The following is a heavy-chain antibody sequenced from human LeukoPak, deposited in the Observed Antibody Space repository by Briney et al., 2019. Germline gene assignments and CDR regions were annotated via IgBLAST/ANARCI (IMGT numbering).Heavy chain of an antibody. V-gene: IGHV3-9*01. Sequence: GGSLRLSCAASGFTFDDYAMHWVWQAPGKGLEWVSGISWNSGSIGYADSVKGRFTISRDNAKNSLYLQMNSLRAEDTALYYCAKGIRYFDWLSFFDPWGQGTLVTVSS. CDR2: ISWNSGSI. J-gene: IGHJ5*02. CDR3: AKGIRYFDWLSFFDP. CDR1: GFTFDDYA. D-gene: IGHD3-9*01.